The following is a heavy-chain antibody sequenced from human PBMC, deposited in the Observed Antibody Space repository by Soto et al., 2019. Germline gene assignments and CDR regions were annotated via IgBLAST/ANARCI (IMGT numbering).Heavy chain of an antibody. CDR1: GYTFTNYG. V-gene: IGHV1-18*01. CDR3: TRSDSGTYRD. Sequence: QVQLVQSGAEVKKPGASVKVSCKASGYTFTNYGITWVRQAPGQGLEWMGWISTYKKDTDYAQKLQGRVTMTTDTATSTAYMELRRLGSDDTAVYYCTRSDSGTYRDWGQGTLVIVSS. J-gene: IGHJ4*02. CDR2: ISTYKKDT. D-gene: IGHD1-26*01.